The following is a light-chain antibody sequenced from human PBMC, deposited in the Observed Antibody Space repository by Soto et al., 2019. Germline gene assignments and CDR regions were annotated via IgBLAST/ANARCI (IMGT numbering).Light chain of an antibody. J-gene: IGLJ1*01. CDR1: GSYNF. CDR2: EVS. V-gene: IGLV2-23*02. CDR3: CSDAGRSTYV. Sequence: QLVLTQPASVSGSPGQSITISCTVGSYNFVSWYQQHPGKAPKVLIYEVSKRPSGVSDRFSGSKSGNTASLTISGLQAEDEADYYCCSDAGRSTYVFGTGTKLTVL.